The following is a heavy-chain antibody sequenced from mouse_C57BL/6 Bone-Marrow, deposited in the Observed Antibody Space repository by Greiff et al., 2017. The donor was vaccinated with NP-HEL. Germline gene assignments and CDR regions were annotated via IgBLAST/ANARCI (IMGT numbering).Heavy chain of an antibody. Sequence: VQLQQSGAELARPGASVKLSCKASGYTFTSYGISWVKQRTGQGLAWIGEIYPRSGNTYYNEKFKGKATMNADKSSSPAYMELLSRTSEYSAVYFCARGREGWALMDYWGQGTSVTVSS. D-gene: IGHD3-3*01. CDR1: GYTFTSYG. CDR2: IYPRSGNT. J-gene: IGHJ4*01. V-gene: IGHV1-81*01. CDR3: ARGREGWALMDY.